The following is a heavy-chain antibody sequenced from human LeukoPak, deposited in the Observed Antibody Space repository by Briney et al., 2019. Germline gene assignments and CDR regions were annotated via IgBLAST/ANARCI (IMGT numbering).Heavy chain of an antibody. CDR3: ARDGYSYGSYGKDV. J-gene: IGHJ6*02. D-gene: IGHD5-18*01. CDR1: GFTFSSYS. V-gene: IGHV3-21*01. CDR2: ISSSSSYI. Sequence: GGSLRLSCAASGFTFSSYSMNWVRQAPGKGLEWVSSISSSSSYIYYADSVKGRFTISRDNAKNSLYLQMNSPRAEDTAVYYCARDGYSYGSYGKDVWGQGTTVTVSS.